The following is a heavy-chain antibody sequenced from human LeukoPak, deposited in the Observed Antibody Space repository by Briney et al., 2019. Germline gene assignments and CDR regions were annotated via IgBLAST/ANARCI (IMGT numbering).Heavy chain of an antibody. Sequence: SETLSLTCTVSGGSISSYYWSWIRQPPGKGLEWIGYIYYSGSTNYNPSLKSRVTISVDTSKNQSSLKLSSVTAADTAVYYCARPIAVAGTRAFDIWGQGTMVTVSS. D-gene: IGHD6-19*01. CDR3: ARPIAVAGTRAFDI. CDR1: GGSISSYY. J-gene: IGHJ3*02. CDR2: IYYSGST. V-gene: IGHV4-59*08.